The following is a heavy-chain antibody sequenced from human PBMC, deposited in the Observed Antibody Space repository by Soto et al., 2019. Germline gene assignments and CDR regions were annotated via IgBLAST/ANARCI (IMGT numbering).Heavy chain of an antibody. CDR2: ISSNSAYI. Sequence: PGGSLRLSCVGSGFKLDGYVMNWVRQVPGKGPEWLSGISSNSAYIGYADSVKGRFTISRDNSKNSLYLQMNSVRPEDTGFYYCVNDMSYGSSSSFHHWGQGTKVTVYS. CDR1: GFKLDGYV. J-gene: IGHJ4*02. V-gene: IGHV3-9*01. CDR3: VNDMSYGSSSSFHH. D-gene: IGHD6-6*01.